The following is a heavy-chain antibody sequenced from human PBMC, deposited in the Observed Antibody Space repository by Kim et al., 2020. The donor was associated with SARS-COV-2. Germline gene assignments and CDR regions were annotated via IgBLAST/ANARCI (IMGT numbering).Heavy chain of an antibody. Sequence: YNPSLKSRVTISVDTSKNQFSLKLSSVTAADTAVYYCARGGPRVPGAFDIWGQGTMVTVSS. CDR3: ARGGPRVPGAFDI. V-gene: IGHV4-34*01. D-gene: IGHD1-1*01. J-gene: IGHJ3*02.